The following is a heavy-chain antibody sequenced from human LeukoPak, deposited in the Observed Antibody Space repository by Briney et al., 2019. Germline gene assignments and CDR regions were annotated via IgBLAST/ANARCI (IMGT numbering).Heavy chain of an antibody. CDR1: GFIFTSHS. Sequence: GGSLRLSCAASGFIFTSHSMNWVRQAPGKGGEWVSFIDSSSSSIHYADSVRGRFTISRDNAKNFLYLQMNSLGAEDTAEYFCARGNGPGSFIIDYWGQGTLVAASS. J-gene: IGHJ4*02. D-gene: IGHD3-10*01. CDR2: IDSSSSSI. V-gene: IGHV3-48*01. CDR3: ARGNGPGSFIIDY.